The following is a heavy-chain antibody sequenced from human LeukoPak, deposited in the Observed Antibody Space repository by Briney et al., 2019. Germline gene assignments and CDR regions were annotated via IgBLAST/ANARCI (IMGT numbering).Heavy chain of an antibody. CDR2: INQDGSEE. CDR3: VRDGGVSGYDLLDY. J-gene: IGHJ4*02. CDR1: GFTFSNYW. D-gene: IGHD5-12*01. V-gene: IGHV3-7*01. Sequence: GGSLRLSCAASGFTFSNYWMTWVRQAPGKGLEWVAHINQDGSEEHYMDSVKARFTISRDNAKNSLSLQMNSLRAEDMAAYYCVRDGGVSGYDLLDYWGQGTLVTVSS.